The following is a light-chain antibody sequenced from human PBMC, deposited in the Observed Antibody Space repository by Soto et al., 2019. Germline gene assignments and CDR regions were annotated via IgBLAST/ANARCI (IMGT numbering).Light chain of an antibody. CDR2: DVS. J-gene: IGLJ1*01. CDR1: SSDIGDSNY. Sequence: QSPLTQPASVSGSPGQSITISCIGTSSDIGDSNYVSWYHQHPGKAPKLVIYDVSNRPSGVSNRFSGSKSANPASLTISGLQAEDEADDYCSSFRSSSTSYVFGTGTKVTVL. CDR3: SSFRSSSTSYV. V-gene: IGLV2-14*03.